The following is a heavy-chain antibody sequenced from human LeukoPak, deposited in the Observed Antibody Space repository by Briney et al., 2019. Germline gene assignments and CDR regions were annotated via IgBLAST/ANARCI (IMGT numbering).Heavy chain of an antibody. CDR1: GFTFSSYA. V-gene: IGHV3-23*01. D-gene: IGHD3-22*01. CDR2: ISGSGGST. Sequence: PGGSLRLSCAASGFTFSSYAMSWVRQAPGKGLEWVSAISGSGGSTYYADSVKGRFTISRDNSKNTLYLQMNSLRAEDTAVYYCAKGGAYYYDSSGYYHDYWGQGTLVTVSS. J-gene: IGHJ4*02. CDR3: AKGGAYYYDSSGYYHDY.